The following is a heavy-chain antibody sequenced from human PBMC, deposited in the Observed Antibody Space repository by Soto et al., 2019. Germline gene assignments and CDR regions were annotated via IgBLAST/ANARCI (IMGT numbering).Heavy chain of an antibody. CDR2: IYYSGST. CDR3: ARDPPGGYYYGMDV. Sequence: QVQLQESGPGLVKPSQTLSLTCTVSGGSISSGGYYWSWIRQHPGKGLEWIGYIYYSGSTYYNPSLQRRVTISADTSKTQFSLKLSSVTAADTAVYYCARDPPGGYYYGMDVWGQGTTVTVSS. CDR1: GGSISSGGYY. V-gene: IGHV4-31*03. J-gene: IGHJ6*02.